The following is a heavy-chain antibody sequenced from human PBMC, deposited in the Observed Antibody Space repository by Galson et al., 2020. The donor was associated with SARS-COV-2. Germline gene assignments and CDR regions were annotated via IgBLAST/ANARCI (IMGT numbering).Heavy chain of an antibody. Sequence: GESLKISCAASGFTFSSFSMNWVRQAPGKGLEWVLHISGSSNIIYYADSVKGRFTISRDNAKNSLYLQMNSLRVEDTAVYYCASAGSMGYWGQGTLVTVSS. J-gene: IGHJ4*02. CDR1: GFTFSSFS. D-gene: IGHD6-25*01. V-gene: IGHV3-48*04. CDR2: ISGSSNII. CDR3: ASAGSMGY.